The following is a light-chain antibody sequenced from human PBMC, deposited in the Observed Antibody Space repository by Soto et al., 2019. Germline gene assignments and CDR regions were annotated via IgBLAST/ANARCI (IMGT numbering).Light chain of an antibody. CDR3: QQYESYSPLT. V-gene: IGKV1-5*01. Sequence: DIQMTQSPSTLSASLGDRVTITCRASQTISRWLAWYQQKPGKAPKLLIYDASTLESGVPSRFSGSGSGTEFTLTIAGLQPEDFATYYCQQYESYSPLTFGGGTKVDIK. CDR1: QTISRW. J-gene: IGKJ4*01. CDR2: DAS.